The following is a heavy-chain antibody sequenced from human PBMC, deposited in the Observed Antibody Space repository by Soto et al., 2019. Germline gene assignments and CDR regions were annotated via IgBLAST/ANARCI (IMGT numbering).Heavy chain of an antibody. CDR1: GYTFTSYG. CDR2: ISAYNGNT. V-gene: IGHV1-18*01. CDR3: ARMYGGYDGEVYYFDY. Sequence: AAVKVSGKGSGYTFTSYGISWVRQAPGQGLEWMGWISAYNGNTNYAQKLQGRVTMTTDTSTSTAYMELRSLRSDDTAVYYCARMYGGYDGEVYYFDYWGQGTLVTVSS. D-gene: IGHD5-12*01. J-gene: IGHJ4*02.